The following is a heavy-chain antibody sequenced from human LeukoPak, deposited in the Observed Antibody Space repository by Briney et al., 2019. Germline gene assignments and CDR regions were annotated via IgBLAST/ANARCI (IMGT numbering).Heavy chain of an antibody. Sequence: GGSLRLSCAASGFTFSRHAMNWVRQAPGKGLEWVSGISGSGSGGSTYYADSVKGRFTISRDNSKNTLYLQMNSLRAEDTAVYYCAKDHNWNYVGYFDYWGQGTLVTVSS. V-gene: IGHV3-23*01. D-gene: IGHD1-7*01. CDR1: GFTFSRHA. CDR2: ISGSGSGGST. CDR3: AKDHNWNYVGYFDY. J-gene: IGHJ4*02.